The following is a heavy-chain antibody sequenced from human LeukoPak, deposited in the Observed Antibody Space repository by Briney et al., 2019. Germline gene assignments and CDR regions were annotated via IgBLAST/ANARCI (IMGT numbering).Heavy chain of an antibody. V-gene: IGHV3-7*01. CDR1: GFTFSSYW. CDR2: IKQDGSEK. J-gene: IGHJ4*02. D-gene: IGHD3-16*02. CDR3: AREGESGYVWGSYRNFDY. Sequence: GGSLRLSCAASGFTFSSYWMSWVRQAPGKGLEWVANIKQDGSEKYYVDSVKGRLTISRDNAKNSLYLQMNSLRAEDTAVYYCAREGESGYVWGSYRNFDYWGQGTLVTVSS.